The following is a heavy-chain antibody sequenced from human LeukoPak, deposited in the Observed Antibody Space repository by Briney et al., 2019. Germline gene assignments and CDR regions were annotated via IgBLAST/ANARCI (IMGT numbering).Heavy chain of an antibody. Sequence: GASVKVSCKASGYTFTSYDINWVRQATGQGLEWMGWMNPNSGNTGYAQKFQGRVTMTRNTSISTAYMELSSLSSEDTALYYCARDPLRYFDWLPRRAPESNWFDPWGQGTLVTVSS. J-gene: IGHJ5*02. CDR1: GYTFTSYD. D-gene: IGHD3-9*01. CDR3: ARDPLRYFDWLPRRAPESNWFDP. V-gene: IGHV1-8*01. CDR2: MNPNSGNT.